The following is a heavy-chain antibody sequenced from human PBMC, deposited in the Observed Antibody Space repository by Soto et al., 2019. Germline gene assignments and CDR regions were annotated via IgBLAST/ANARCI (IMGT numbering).Heavy chain of an antibody. V-gene: IGHV1-3*01. CDR2: INAGNGNT. CDR1: GYTFTSYA. D-gene: IGHD2-15*01. Sequence: VKVSCKASGYTFTSYAMHWVRQAPGQRLEWMGWINAGNGNTKYSQKFQGRVTITRDTSASTAYMELSSLRSEDTAVYYCARDRRYCSGGSCSYGMDVWGQGTTVTVSS. CDR3: ARDRRYCSGGSCSYGMDV. J-gene: IGHJ6*02.